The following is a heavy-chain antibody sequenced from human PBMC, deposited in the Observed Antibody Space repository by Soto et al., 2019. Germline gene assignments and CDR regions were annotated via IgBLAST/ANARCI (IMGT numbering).Heavy chain of an antibody. J-gene: IGHJ4*02. Sequence: GGSLRLSCAASGFTFSSYWMSWVRQAPGKGLEWVANIKQDGSEKYYVDSVKGRFTISRDNAKNSLYLQMNSPRAEDTAVYYCARDGVRYFDSNIDYWGQGTLVTVSS. D-gene: IGHD3-9*01. CDR2: IKQDGSEK. CDR1: GFTFSSYW. CDR3: ARDGVRYFDSNIDY. V-gene: IGHV3-7*01.